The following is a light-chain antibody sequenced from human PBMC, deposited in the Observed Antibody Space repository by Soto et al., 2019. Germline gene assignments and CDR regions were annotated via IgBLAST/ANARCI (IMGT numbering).Light chain of an antibody. CDR3: QHYGASPWT. V-gene: IGKV3-20*01. J-gene: IGKJ1*01. CDR2: RAS. CDR1: QCLSGNY. Sequence: NVLTQSPGTLSLSPGQRATLSCRASQCLSGNYLAWYQQKPGQAPRVLIYRASIRATGISDRFSGSGSGTDFTLTISRLEPEDFAVYYCQHYGASPWTFGQGTKVDSK.